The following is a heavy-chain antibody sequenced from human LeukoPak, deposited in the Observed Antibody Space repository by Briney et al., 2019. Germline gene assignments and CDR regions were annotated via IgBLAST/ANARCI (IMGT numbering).Heavy chain of an antibody. Sequence: SVKVSCKASGGTFSSYAISWVRQAPGQGLEWMGGIIPIFGTANYAQKFQGRVTITADESTGTAYMELSSLRSEDTAVYYCARTWSYYDILTGFYYYYGMDVWGQGTTVTVSS. V-gene: IGHV1-69*13. CDR3: ARTWSYYDILTGFYYYYGMDV. D-gene: IGHD3-9*01. CDR2: IIPIFGTA. CDR1: GGTFSSYA. J-gene: IGHJ6*02.